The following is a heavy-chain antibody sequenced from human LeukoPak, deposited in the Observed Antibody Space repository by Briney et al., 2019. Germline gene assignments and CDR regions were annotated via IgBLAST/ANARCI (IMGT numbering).Heavy chain of an antibody. D-gene: IGHD3-22*01. CDR1: GGSVSSNSAP. Sequence: SQTLSLTCAISGGSVSSNSAPWKWMRQSPSRGLVWLGRTYYKSKWYNDYAVSVKSRITINPDTSKNQFSLQLNSVPPEDTAVYYCAREDYYDSSGYYPYWGQGTLVTVSS. CDR2: TYYKSKWYN. CDR3: AREDYYDSSGYYPY. V-gene: IGHV6-1*01. J-gene: IGHJ4*02.